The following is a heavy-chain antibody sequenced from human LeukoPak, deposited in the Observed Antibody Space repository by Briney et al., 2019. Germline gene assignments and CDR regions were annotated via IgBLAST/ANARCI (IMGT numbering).Heavy chain of an antibody. CDR3: ARGRSDYYLDS. CDR2: IIPNTGGK. D-gene: IGHD3-10*01. V-gene: IGHV1-2*02. J-gene: IGHJ4*02. Sequence: ASLNVSCKASGFTFTDYYIRWLRQAPGQGLEWVGWIIPNTGGKNYAQKFQGRVTMTRDTSISTAYMGLSRLTSDDTAVYYCARGRSDYYLDSWGQGTLVTVSS. CDR1: GFTFTDYY.